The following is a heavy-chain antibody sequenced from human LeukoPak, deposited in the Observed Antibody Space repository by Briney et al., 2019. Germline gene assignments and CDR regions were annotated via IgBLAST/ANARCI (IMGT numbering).Heavy chain of an antibody. CDR2: IYYSGST. J-gene: IGHJ5*02. V-gene: IGHV4-59*01. Sequence: SETLSLTCTVSGGFNSSYYWNWIRQPPGKGLEWIGYIYYSGSTNYNPSLRSRVTISVDTSKNQFPAKVSSVTAADTAVYYCARGRLDGWFDPWGQGTLVTVSS. CDR3: ARGRLDGWFDP. D-gene: IGHD5-24*01. CDR1: GGFNSSYY.